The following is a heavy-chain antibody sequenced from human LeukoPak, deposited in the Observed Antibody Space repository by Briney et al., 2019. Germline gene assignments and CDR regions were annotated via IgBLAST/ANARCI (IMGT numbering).Heavy chain of an antibody. CDR1: GGSISSYY. Sequence: SETLSLTCTVSGGSISSYYWSWIRQPPGKGLEWIGYIYYSGSTNYNPSLKSRVTISVDTSKNQFSLKLSSVTAADTAVYYCARDRHYYGSGSYKDWFDPWGQGTLVTVSS. J-gene: IGHJ5*02. CDR3: ARDRHYYGSGSYKDWFDP. CDR2: IYYSGST. D-gene: IGHD3-10*01. V-gene: IGHV4-59*01.